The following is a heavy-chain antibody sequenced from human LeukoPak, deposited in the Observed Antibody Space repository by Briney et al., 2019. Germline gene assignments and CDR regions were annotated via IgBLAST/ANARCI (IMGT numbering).Heavy chain of an antibody. CDR1: GFTFSSYA. CDR2: ISYDGSNK. D-gene: IGHD6-13*01. J-gene: IGHJ5*02. Sequence: PGGSLRLSCAASGFTFSSYAMHWVRQAPGKGLEWVAVISYDGSNKYYADSVKGRFTISRDNSKNTLYLQMNSLRAEDTAVYYCARGSEAAAGTDNWFDPWGQGTLVTVSS. CDR3: ARGSEAAAGTDNWFDP. V-gene: IGHV3-30*04.